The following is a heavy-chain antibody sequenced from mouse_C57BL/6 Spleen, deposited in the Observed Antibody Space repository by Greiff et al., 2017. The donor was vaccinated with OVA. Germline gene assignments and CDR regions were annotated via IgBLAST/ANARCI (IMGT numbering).Heavy chain of an antibody. J-gene: IGHJ3*01. Sequence: VQLQQSGPELVRPGVSVKLSCKGSGYTFTDYAMHWVKQSPEKSLEWIGVISTYYGDASYNQKFKDKATMTVDKSSITAYMELARLTSEDSAVYYCAGGGDSSGYVAYWGQGTLVTVSA. CDR3: AGGGDSSGYVAY. V-gene: IGHV1-67*01. CDR2: ISTYYGDA. CDR1: GYTFTDYA. D-gene: IGHD3-2*02.